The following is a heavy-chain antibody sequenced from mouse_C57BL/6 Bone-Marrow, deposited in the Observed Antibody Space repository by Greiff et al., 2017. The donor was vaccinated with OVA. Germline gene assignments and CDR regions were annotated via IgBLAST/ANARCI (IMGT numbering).Heavy chain of an antibody. CDR3: ARKYYGSSPFAY. J-gene: IGHJ3*01. V-gene: IGHV1-22*01. Sequence: EVQLKQSGPELVKPGASVKMSCKASGYTFTDYNMHWVKQSHGKSLEWIGYINPNNGGTSYNQKFKGKATLTVNKSSSTAYMELRSLTSEDSAVYYCARKYYGSSPFAYWGQGTLVTVSA. CDR1: GYTFTDYN. CDR2: INPNNGGT. D-gene: IGHD1-1*01.